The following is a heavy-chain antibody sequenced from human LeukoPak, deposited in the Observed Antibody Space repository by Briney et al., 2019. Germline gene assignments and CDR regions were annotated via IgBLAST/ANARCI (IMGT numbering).Heavy chain of an antibody. D-gene: IGHD3-10*01. CDR1: VGSFSGYY. V-gene: IGHV4-34*01. J-gene: IGHJ2*01. CDR2: INHSGST. Sequence: SETLSLTCVVYVGSFSGYYWSWIRQPPGKGLEWIGEINHSGSTNYNPSLKSRVTISVDTSKNQFSLKLSSVTAADTAVYYCARGRRVVRGLLYWHFDLWGRGTLVTVSS. CDR3: ARGRRVVRGLLYWHFDL.